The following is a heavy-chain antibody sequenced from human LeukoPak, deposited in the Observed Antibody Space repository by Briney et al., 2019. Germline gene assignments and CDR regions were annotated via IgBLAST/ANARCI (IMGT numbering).Heavy chain of an antibody. CDR2: INWNGGST. V-gene: IGHV3-20*04. D-gene: IGHD1-26*01. Sequence: PGGSLRLSCVASGFTFDDYGMSWVSQAPGKRLEWVSGINWNGGSTGYADSVKGRFTISRDNAKNSLYLQMSSLRAEDTALYYCARPNSGTYFDAFDIWGQGTMVTVSS. CDR3: ARPNSGTYFDAFDI. J-gene: IGHJ3*02. CDR1: GFTFDDYG.